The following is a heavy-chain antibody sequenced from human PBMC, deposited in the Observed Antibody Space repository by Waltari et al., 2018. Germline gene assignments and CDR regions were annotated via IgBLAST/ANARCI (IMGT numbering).Heavy chain of an antibody. J-gene: IGHJ4*02. Sequence: EVQLLESGGGLVQPGGSLRLSCAASGFSFRSFGMSWVRQAPGKGLEWVSAIGAVTSTYYADSVKVRFTISRDNSKNTLFLQMNSLRAEDTAIYYCARVHSLGQYDTSGAESNFDHWGQGALVTVSS. D-gene: IGHD3-22*01. CDR1: GFSFRSFG. CDR2: IGAVTST. V-gene: IGHV3-23*01. CDR3: ARVHSLGQYDTSGAESNFDH.